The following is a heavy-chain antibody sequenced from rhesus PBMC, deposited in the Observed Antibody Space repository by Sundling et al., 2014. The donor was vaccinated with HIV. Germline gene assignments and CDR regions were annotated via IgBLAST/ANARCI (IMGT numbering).Heavy chain of an antibody. CDR3: ARRANRNFGSCALDS. Sequence: EVQLVESGGGVVQPGGSLRLSCVASGFTFDDYAMHWVRQAPGKGLEWVSSLTWSGDTTYYADSVKGRFTISRDNAKNSLYLQMDSLRAEDTAFYYCARRANRNFGSCALDSWGQGVVVTVSS. J-gene: IGHJ6*01. D-gene: IGHD1-26*01. CDR1: GFTFDDYA. V-gene: IGHV3-201*01. CDR2: LTWSGDTT.